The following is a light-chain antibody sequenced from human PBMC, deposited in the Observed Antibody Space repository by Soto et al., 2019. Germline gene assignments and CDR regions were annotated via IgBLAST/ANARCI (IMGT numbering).Light chain of an antibody. CDR3: QYSTFTWT. V-gene: IGKV1-39*01. CDR1: QSISTY. CDR2: AAS. J-gene: IGKJ1*01. Sequence: DIQMTQSPSSLSASVGDRVTITCRASQSISTYLYWYQQTPGKAPKLLIYAASSLQSGVPSRFSGSGSGTDFTLTSIRPQADDFASYYCQYSTFTWTFGQGTKVDIK.